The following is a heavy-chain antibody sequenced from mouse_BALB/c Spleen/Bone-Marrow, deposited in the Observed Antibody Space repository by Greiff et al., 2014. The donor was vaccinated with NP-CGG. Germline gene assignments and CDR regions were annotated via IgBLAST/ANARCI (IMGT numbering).Heavy chain of an antibody. D-gene: IGHD1-2*01. V-gene: IGHV1-7*01. Sequence: VQLVESGAELAKPGASVKMSCKASGYTFTSYWMHWVKQRPGQVLEWIGYINPSTGYTEYNLKFKDKATLTADKSSSTAYIQPSSLTSEDSAVYYCASPYGYEDYSAMDYWGQGTSVTVSS. CDR1: GYTFTSYW. CDR3: ASPYGYEDYSAMDY. CDR2: INPSTGYT. J-gene: IGHJ4*01.